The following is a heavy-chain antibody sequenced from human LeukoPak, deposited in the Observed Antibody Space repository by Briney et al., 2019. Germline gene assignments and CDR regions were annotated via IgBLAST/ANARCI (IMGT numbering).Heavy chain of an antibody. CDR1: GYTFTGYY. CDR3: ASVSSGTLGY. D-gene: IGHD3-22*01. J-gene: IGHJ4*02. CDR2: INPSGGST. V-gene: IGHV1-46*01. Sequence: ASVKVSCKASGYTFTGYYTHWVRQAPGQGLEWMGIINPSGGSTSYAQKFQGRVTMTRDTSTSTVYMELSSLRSEDTAVYYCASVSSGTLGYWGQGTLVTVSS.